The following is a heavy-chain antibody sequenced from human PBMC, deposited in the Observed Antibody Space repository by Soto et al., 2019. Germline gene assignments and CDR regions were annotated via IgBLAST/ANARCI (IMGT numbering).Heavy chain of an antibody. Sequence: EVQLLEYGGGLVQPGGSLTLSCAASGFTFSTYAMTWVRQAPGKGPERVSVMTGSGSSSYYADSVKGRFTISRDNSKNTLYLQMNSLRAEDTAVYYCAREYYYDSSESYYFDYWGQGTLVTVSS. CDR1: GFTFSTYA. CDR3: AREYYYDSSESYYFDY. V-gene: IGHV3-23*01. D-gene: IGHD3-22*01. CDR2: MTGSGSSS. J-gene: IGHJ4*02.